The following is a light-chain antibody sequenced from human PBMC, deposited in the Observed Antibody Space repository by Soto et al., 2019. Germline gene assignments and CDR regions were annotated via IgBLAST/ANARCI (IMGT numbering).Light chain of an antibody. J-gene: IGLJ1*01. Sequence: QPVLTQPPSVSGAPGQRVTISCTGTTSNIGAGYDVHWYQQLPGTAPKLLISNNNIRPSGVPDRLSGSRSGTSASLAITGLQAEDEADYYCQSHDSSLSAYVFGTGTKLTVL. CDR3: QSHDSSLSAYV. CDR1: TSNIGAGYD. CDR2: NNN. V-gene: IGLV1-40*01.